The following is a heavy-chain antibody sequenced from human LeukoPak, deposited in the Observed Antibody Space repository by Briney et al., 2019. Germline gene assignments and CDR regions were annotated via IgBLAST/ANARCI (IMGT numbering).Heavy chain of an antibody. D-gene: IGHD5-12*01. V-gene: IGHV3-48*02. Sequence: SGGSLRLSCAASGFTFSSYGMNWLRQAPGKRLEWVSYISSSSDSIYYADSVKGRFTISRDNAENSLYLQMNSLREEDTAVYYCARAMRSGYDYWGQGTLVTVSS. CDR2: ISSSSDSI. CDR3: ARAMRSGYDY. J-gene: IGHJ4*02. CDR1: GFTFSSYG.